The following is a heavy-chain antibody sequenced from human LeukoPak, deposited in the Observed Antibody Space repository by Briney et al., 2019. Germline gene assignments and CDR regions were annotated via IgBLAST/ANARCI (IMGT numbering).Heavy chain of an antibody. CDR3: ARDQEWELFSLFDY. D-gene: IGHD1-26*01. CDR2: INPNSGGT. J-gene: IGHJ4*02. CDR1: GSSFTGYY. V-gene: IGHV1-2*02. Sequence: ASVKVSCKASGSSFTGYYMHWVRQAPGQGLEWMGWINPNSGGTNYAQKFQGRVTMTRDTSISTAYMELSRLRSDDTAVYYCARDQEWELFSLFDYWGQGTLVTVSS.